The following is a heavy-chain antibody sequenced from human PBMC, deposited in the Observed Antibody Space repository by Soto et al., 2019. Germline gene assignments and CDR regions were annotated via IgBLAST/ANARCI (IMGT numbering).Heavy chain of an antibody. D-gene: IGHD1-7*01. Sequence: PGGSLRLSCAASGFTFSNAWMNWVRQAPGKGLEWVGRIKSKTDGGTTDYAAPVKGRFTISRDDSKNTLYLQMNSLKTEDTAVYYCTTGYNWNFRFNYYGMDVWGQGTTVTVSS. CDR3: TTGYNWNFRFNYYGMDV. CDR2: IKSKTDGGTT. J-gene: IGHJ6*02. V-gene: IGHV3-15*07. CDR1: GFTFSNAW.